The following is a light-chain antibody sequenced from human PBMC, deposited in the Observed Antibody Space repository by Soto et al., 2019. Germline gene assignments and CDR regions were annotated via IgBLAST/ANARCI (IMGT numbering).Light chain of an antibody. Sequence: EIVMTQSPATVSVSPGERVTLSCRASQSVTSNLAWYQQKPGQAPRLIVYGSTTRATGLPARFSGSGSGTEFTLTISSLQSEDFAVYYCQQYNDWAPETFGQGTKVDIK. J-gene: IGKJ1*01. V-gene: IGKV3-15*01. CDR2: GST. CDR1: QSVTSN. CDR3: QQYNDWAPET.